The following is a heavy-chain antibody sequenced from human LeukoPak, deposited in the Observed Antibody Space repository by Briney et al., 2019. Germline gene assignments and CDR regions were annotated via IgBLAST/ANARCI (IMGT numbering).Heavy chain of an antibody. V-gene: IGHV3-23*01. D-gene: IGHD4-11*01. CDR2: ISGSGGST. J-gene: IGHJ3*02. CDR3: AKTGVTTFYDAFDI. CDR1: GFTFTNYW. Sequence: PGGSLRLSCAASGFTFTNYWMSWVRQAPGKGLEWVSAISGSGGSTYYADPVKGRFTISRDNSKNTLYLQMNSLRAEDTAVYYCAKTGVTTFYDAFDIWGQGTKVTVSS.